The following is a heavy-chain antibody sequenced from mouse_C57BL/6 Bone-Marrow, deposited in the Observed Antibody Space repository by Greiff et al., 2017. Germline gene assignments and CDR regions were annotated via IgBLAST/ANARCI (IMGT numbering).Heavy chain of an antibody. CDR1: GFPITSGYY. J-gene: IGHJ2*01. D-gene: IGHD2-3*01. CDR2: ITHSGET. V-gene: IGHV12-3*01. CDR3: AGGIYDGYFYFDY. Sequence: VQRVESGPGLVKPSQSLFLTCSITGFPITSGYYWIWIRQSPGKPLEWMGYITHSGETFYNPSLQSPISITRETSKNQFFLQLNSVTTEDTAMYYCAGGIYDGYFYFDYWGQGTTLTVSS.